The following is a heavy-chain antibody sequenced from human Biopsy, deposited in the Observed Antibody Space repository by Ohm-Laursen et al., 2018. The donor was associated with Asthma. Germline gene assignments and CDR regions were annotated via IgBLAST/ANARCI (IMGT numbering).Heavy chain of an antibody. Sequence: SLRLSCAASGFSFSRYGMHWVRQAPGKGLEWVAVISFDGSNKYYGDSVKGRFTIARDNSKNTVYLQMNSLRAEDTAVYYCAKAREDIVVVVAVSDSWGQGTLVTVSS. CDR1: GFSFSRYG. CDR2: ISFDGSNK. V-gene: IGHV3-30*18. CDR3: AKAREDIVVVVAVSDS. J-gene: IGHJ4*02. D-gene: IGHD2-15*01.